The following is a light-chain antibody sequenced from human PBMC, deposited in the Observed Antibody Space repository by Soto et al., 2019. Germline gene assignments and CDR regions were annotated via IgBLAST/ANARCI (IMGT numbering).Light chain of an antibody. Sequence: SYELTQPPSVSVAPGGTASITCAQSDIGTKLVQWYQQKPGQAPVLVMSDDDDRPSGIPERFSGYNSVNTATLTISRVEAGDEADYYCQVWDSSSDIYVFGTGTKGTVL. CDR2: DDD. V-gene: IGLV3-21*04. J-gene: IGLJ1*01. CDR3: QVWDSSSDIYV. CDR1: DIGTKL.